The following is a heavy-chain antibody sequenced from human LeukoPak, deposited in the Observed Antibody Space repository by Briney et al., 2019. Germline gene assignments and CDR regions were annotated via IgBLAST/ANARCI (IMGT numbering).Heavy chain of an antibody. CDR2: ISWDGGST. J-gene: IGHJ4*02. V-gene: IGHV3-43D*03. CDR1: GFTFDDYA. CDR3: AKDKEKWELLNYFDY. Sequence: GGSLRLSCAASGFTFDDYAMHWVRQAPGKGLEWVSLISWDGGSTYYADSVKGRFTISRDNSKNSLYLQMNSLRAEDTTLYYCAKDKEKWELLNYFDYWGQGTLVTVSS. D-gene: IGHD1-26*01.